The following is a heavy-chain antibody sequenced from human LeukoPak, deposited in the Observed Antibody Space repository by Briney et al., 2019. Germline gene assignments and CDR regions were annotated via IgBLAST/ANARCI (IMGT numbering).Heavy chain of an antibody. D-gene: IGHD1-26*01. CDR2: IKQDGSEK. CDR3: ARWAGGHYDY. Sequence: GGSLRLSCAASGFTFSTYWMSWVRQAPGEGLEWVANIKQDGSEKYYLDSVKGRFTISRDNGNNSMYLQMNSLRAGDAAVYYCARWAGGHYDYWGQGTLVTVSS. CDR1: GFTFSTYW. J-gene: IGHJ4*02. V-gene: IGHV3-7*01.